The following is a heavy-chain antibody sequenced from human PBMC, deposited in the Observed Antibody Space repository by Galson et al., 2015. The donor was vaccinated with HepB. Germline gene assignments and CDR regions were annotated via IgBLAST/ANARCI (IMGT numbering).Heavy chain of an antibody. J-gene: IGHJ5*02. Sequence: SLRLSCAASGFIFSDYAIHWVRQAPGKGLEWVAAISHDGSDKYYADSVKGRFTISRDNSKNTLYLQMNSLRTEDTALYYCARDGIGRVGDTLLFWFDPWGQGTQVTVSS. CDR2: ISHDGSDK. CDR1: GFIFSDYA. D-gene: IGHD3-16*01. CDR3: ARDGIGRVGDTLLFWFDP. V-gene: IGHV3-30*04.